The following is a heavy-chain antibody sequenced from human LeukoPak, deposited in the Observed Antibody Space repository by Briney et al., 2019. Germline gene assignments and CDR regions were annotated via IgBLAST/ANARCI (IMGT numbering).Heavy chain of an antibody. V-gene: IGHV4-59*02. CDR1: GGSVSSDY. CDR3: ARGGASSKFFDY. CDR2: ISYSGSS. Sequence: SETLSLTCTVSGGSVSSDYWSWIRQPPGKGLEWIGWISYSGSSNYSPSLKSRVTLSVDTSKNQFFLKLSSVTAADTAVYYCARGGASSKFFDYWGQGTLVTVFS. D-gene: IGHD6-6*01. J-gene: IGHJ4*02.